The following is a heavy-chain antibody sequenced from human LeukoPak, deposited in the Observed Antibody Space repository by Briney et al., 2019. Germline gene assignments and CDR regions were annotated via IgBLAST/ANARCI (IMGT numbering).Heavy chain of an antibody. Sequence: GASVKVSCKASGGTFSSYAISWVRQAPGQGLEWMGGIIPVFGTANYAQKFQGRVTITADESTSTAYMELSSLRSEDTAVYYCARDRLPIRYAFDIWGQGTMVTVSS. D-gene: IGHD3-3*02. V-gene: IGHV1-69*01. CDR2: IIPVFGTA. J-gene: IGHJ3*02. CDR1: GGTFSSYA. CDR3: ARDRLPIRYAFDI.